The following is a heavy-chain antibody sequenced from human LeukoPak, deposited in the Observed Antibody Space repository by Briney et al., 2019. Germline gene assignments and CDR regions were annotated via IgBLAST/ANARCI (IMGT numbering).Heavy chain of an antibody. CDR2: ISGSGGST. V-gene: IGHV3-23*01. D-gene: IGHD1-26*01. CDR1: GFTFSSYA. CDR3: AKDPYSGSSPGW. Sequence: PGGSLRLSCAVSGFTFSSYAMSWVRQAPGKGLEWVSAISGSGGSTYYADSVKGRFTISRDNSKNTLYLQMNSLRAEDTAVYYCAKDPYSGSSPGWGGQETLVTVSS. J-gene: IGHJ4*02.